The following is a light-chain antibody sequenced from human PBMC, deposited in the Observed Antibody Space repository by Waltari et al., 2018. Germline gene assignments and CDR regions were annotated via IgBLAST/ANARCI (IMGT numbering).Light chain of an antibody. CDR2: DKN. CDR1: SLGTNY. CDR3: NSRDISGAHWV. J-gene: IGLJ3*02. V-gene: IGLV3-19*01. Sequence: SSDLTQDPVVSVALGQTVTITCQGDSLGTNYASWYQLKPGQAPVLVIYDKNNRPSGVPDRFSASYTQNTASLPITGAQAQDEADYYCNSRDISGAHWVFGGGTKLTVL.